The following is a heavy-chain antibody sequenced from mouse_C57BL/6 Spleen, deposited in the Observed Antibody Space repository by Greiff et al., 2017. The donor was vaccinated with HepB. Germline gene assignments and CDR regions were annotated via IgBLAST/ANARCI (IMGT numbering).Heavy chain of an antibody. D-gene: IGHD1-1*01. CDR1: GFTFSSYG. CDR2: ISSGGSYT. J-gene: IGHJ2*01. Sequence: EVKLQESGGDLVKPGGSLKLSCAASGFTFSSYGMSWVRQTPDKRLEWVATISSGGSYTYYPDSVKGRFTISRDNAKTTLYLQMSSLKSEDTAMYYCARQTTVVARGYYFDYWGQGTTLTVSS. CDR3: ARQTTVVARGYYFDY. V-gene: IGHV5-6*01.